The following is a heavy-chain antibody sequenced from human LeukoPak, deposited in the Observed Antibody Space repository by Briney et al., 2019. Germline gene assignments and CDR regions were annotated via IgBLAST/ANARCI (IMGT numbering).Heavy chain of an antibody. J-gene: IGHJ3*02. CDR2: ISYDGSSE. V-gene: IGHV3-30*18. CDR3: AKEAPGRGSHAFDM. Sequence: GGSLRLSCAASGFTFSNYGMHWVRQAPGKGLEWVAIISYDGSSEYSADSVKGRFTISRDNSKNTLWLQMNSLGTEDAAVYYCAKEAPGRGSHAFDMWGQGTMVTVSS. CDR1: GFTFSNYG. D-gene: IGHD3-16*01.